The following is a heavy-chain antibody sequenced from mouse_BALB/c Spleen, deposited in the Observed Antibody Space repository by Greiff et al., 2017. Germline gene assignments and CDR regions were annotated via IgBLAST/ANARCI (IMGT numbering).Heavy chain of an antibody. J-gene: IGHJ3*01. V-gene: IGHV5-17*02. CDR2: ISSGSSTI. CDR1: GFTFSSFG. CDR3: ARNGLTGTAWFAY. D-gene: IGHD4-1*01. Sequence: EVQVVESGGGLVQPGGSRKLSCAASGFTFSSFGMHWVRQAPEKGLEWVAYISSGSSTIYYADTVKGRFTISRDNPKNTLFLQMTSLRSEDTAMYYCARNGLTGTAWFAYWGQGTLVTVSA.